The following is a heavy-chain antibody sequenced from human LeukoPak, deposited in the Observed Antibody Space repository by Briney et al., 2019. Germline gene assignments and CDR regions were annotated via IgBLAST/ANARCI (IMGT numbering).Heavy chain of an antibody. J-gene: IGHJ4*02. Sequence: SETLSLTCTVSGGSISSGSYYWSWIRQPAGKGLACIGRIYTSGSTNYNPSLKSRVTISVDTSKNQFSLKLSSVTAADTAVYYCARDQYYYGSGSYGLDYWGQGTLVTVSS. V-gene: IGHV4-61*02. D-gene: IGHD3-10*01. CDR3: ARDQYYYGSGSYGLDY. CDR1: GGSISSGSYY. CDR2: IYTSGST.